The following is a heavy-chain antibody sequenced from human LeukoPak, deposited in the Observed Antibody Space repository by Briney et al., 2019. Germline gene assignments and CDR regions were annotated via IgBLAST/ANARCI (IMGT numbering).Heavy chain of an antibody. Sequence: ASVPVSCKASGSTLANYGVTWVGQAPGQGREWMGWISVYTGYTNYAQNFQGRVTLTTYRSTNTAYMELRSLTSDDTAVYFCARDGGYFDWPRPRPGKYYFDYWGQGTGVSVTS. CDR3: ARDGGYFDWPRPRPGKYYFDY. CDR1: GSTLANYG. D-gene: IGHD3-9*01. J-gene: IGHJ4*02. V-gene: IGHV1-18*01. CDR2: ISVYTGYT.